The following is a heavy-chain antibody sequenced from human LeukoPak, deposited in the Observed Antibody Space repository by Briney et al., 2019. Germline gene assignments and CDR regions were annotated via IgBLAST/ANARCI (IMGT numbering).Heavy chain of an antibody. V-gene: IGHV3-74*01. D-gene: IGHD6-19*01. Sequence: GGSLRLSCAASAFTFSSYWMHWVRQGPGKGLGWVSRINSDGSSTNYADSVKGRFTISRDNSKNTLYLQMNSLRAEDTAVYYCARDKVSGWYGAYYFDYWGQGTLVTVSS. CDR2: INSDGSST. J-gene: IGHJ4*02. CDR1: AFTFSSYW. CDR3: ARDKVSGWYGAYYFDY.